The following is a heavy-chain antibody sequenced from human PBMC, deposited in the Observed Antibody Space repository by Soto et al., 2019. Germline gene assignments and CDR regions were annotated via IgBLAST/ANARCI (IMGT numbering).Heavy chain of an antibody. J-gene: IGHJ5*01. Sequence: EVHLVESGGGLVKPGGSLRLSCAASGFTFSRYGMNWLRQAPGKGLEWVASISSSTSYVCYADSVKGRFSTSRDNAKNILYLEMYGLRTEDTAVYYCARDPSEGRVGNWFESWGQGTLVTVSS. CDR1: GFTFSRYG. D-gene: IGHD2-2*01. CDR2: ISSSTSYV. V-gene: IGHV3-21*06. CDR3: ARDPSEGRVGNWFES.